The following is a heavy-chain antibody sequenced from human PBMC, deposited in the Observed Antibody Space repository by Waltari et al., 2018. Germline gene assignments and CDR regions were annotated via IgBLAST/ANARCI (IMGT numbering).Heavy chain of an antibody. CDR1: GGSISSYY. D-gene: IGHD3-3*01. J-gene: IGHJ6*02. Sequence: QVQLQESGPGLVKPSETLSLTCTVSGGSISSYYGSWIRQPPGKGLEWIGYIYYSGSTNYNPSLKSRVTISVDTSKNQCSLKLSSVTAADTAVYYCARVHADYDFWSGPYYYYYGMDVWGQGTTVTVSS. CDR2: IYYSGST. V-gene: IGHV4-59*01. CDR3: ARVHADYDFWSGPYYYYYGMDV.